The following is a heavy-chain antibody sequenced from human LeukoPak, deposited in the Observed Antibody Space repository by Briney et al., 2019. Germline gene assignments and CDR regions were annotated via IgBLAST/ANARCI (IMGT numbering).Heavy chain of an antibody. CDR1: GFTFSGSA. CDR3: ARDQRYQLLPGGYCDH. Sequence: GGSLRLSCAASGFTFSGSAMHWVRQASGKGLEWVGRIRSKANSYATAYAASVKGRFAISRDNPKNTLYLQMNSLGVEDTAVYYCARDQRYQLLPGGYCDHWGQGTLVTVSS. J-gene: IGHJ4*02. CDR2: IRSKANSYAT. V-gene: IGHV3-73*01. D-gene: IGHD2-2*01.